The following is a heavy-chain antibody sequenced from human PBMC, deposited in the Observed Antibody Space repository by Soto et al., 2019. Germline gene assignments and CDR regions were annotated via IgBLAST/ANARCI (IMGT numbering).Heavy chain of an antibody. CDR3: ARAVGGAAFDK. Sequence: QVQLVQSGAEVKKPGSSVKVSCKASGGTFSSYTISWVRQAPGQGLEWMGRIIPILGIANYAQKFQGRVTVTADKATSTAYMELSSLRSEDTAVYYRARAVGGAAFDKWGQGTMVTVSS. J-gene: IGHJ3*02. D-gene: IGHD1-26*01. V-gene: IGHV1-69*02. CDR2: IIPILGIA. CDR1: GGTFSSYT.